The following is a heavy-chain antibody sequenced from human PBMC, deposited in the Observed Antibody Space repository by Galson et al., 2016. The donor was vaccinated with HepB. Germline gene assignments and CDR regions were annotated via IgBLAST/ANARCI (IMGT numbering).Heavy chain of an antibody. J-gene: IGHJ4*02. CDR2: ISSNGRTI. D-gene: IGHD6-19*01. CDR3: ARGAVGGTPPLDY. Sequence: SLRLSCAASGFLFNDHFMSWIRQAPGKGLEWVSSISSNGRTIYESDPVKGRLTLSRDDAKDSLYLQMNNLRVEDTAVYYCARGAVGGTPPLDYWGQGTLVTVS. V-gene: IGHV3-11*01. CDR1: GFLFNDHF.